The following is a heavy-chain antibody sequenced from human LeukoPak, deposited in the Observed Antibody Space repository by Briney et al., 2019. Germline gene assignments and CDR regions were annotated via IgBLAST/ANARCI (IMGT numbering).Heavy chain of an antibody. CDR3: ARDPLSTYYDILTGPAHYYFDY. V-gene: IGHV1-69*04. D-gene: IGHD3-9*01. CDR1: GGTFSSYA. J-gene: IGHJ4*02. CDR2: IIPILGIA. Sequence: ASVKVSCKASGGTFSSYAISWVRQAPGQGLEWMGRIIPILGIANYAQKFQGRVTITADKSTSTAYMELSSLRSEDTAVYYCARDPLSTYYDILTGPAHYYFDYWGQGTLVTVSS.